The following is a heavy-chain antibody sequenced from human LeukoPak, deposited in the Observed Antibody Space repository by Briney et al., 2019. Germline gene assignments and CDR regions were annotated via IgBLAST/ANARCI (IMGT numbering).Heavy chain of an antibody. CDR3: ARVEGSCRGAGCYPFSFDD. D-gene: IGHD2-15*01. Sequence: PSETLSLTCAVYGGSFSSYYWSWIRQPPGKGLEWIGEISHSGSTNYNPSLKSRVTLSVDTSKNQFSLNLSSVTAADTAVYYCARVEGSCRGAGCYPFSFDDWGQGNLVTVSS. V-gene: IGHV4-34*01. J-gene: IGHJ4*02. CDR2: ISHSGST. CDR1: GGSFSSYY.